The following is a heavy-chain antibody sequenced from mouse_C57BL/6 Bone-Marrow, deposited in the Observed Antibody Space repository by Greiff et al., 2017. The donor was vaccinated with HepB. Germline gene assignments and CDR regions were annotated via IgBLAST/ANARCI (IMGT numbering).Heavy chain of an antibody. Sequence: VQLQQSGPELVKPGDSVKISCKASGYSFTGYFMNWVMQSHGKSLEWIGRINPYNGDTFYNQKFKGKATLTVDKSSSTAHMELRSLTSEDSAVYYCAREVITTVVATRSAMDYWGQGTSVTVSS. CDR2: INPYNGDT. D-gene: IGHD1-1*01. V-gene: IGHV1-20*01. J-gene: IGHJ4*01. CDR3: AREVITTVVATRSAMDY. CDR1: GYSFTGYF.